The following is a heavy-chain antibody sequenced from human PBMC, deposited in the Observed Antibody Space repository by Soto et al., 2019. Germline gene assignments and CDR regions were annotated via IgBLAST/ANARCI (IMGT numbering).Heavy chain of an antibody. J-gene: IGHJ4*02. D-gene: IGHD6-6*01. V-gene: IGHV3-30*18. Sequence: QVQLVESGGGVVQPGRSLRLSCAASGFTFSSYGMHWVRQAPGKGLEWVAVISYDGSNKYYADSVKGRFTISRENSKNTLYLQMKRLRAEDTAVYYCAKERYSSSSPDFDYWGQGNLVTVSS. CDR1: GFTFSSYG. CDR2: ISYDGSNK. CDR3: AKERYSSSSPDFDY.